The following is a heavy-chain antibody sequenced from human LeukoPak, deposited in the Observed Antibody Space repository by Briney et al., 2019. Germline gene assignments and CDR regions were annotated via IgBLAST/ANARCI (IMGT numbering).Heavy chain of an antibody. J-gene: IGHJ4*02. V-gene: IGHV3-21*01. CDR2: INSGSNSI. Sequence: PGGSLRLSCAPSGFIFSSFTMNWVRQAPGRGLEWLSSINSGSNSIYYADSVTGRFTISRDNAKNSLYLQMNSLRAEDTAVYYCTRGSYGDYGYWGQGALVTVSS. D-gene: IGHD4-17*01. CDR3: TRGSYGDYGY. CDR1: GFIFSSFT.